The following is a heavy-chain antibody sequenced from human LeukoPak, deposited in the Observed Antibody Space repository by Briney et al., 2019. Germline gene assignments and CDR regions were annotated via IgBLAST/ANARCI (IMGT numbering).Heavy chain of an antibody. Sequence: SQTLSLTCAISGDSVSSNSVAWTWIRQSPSRGLEWLGRTYFRSKWYNDFAVSMKSRITINPDTSKNQFSLQLNSVTPEDTAVYYCARVKWRGPTSSGWLDYWGQGTLVTVSS. CDR2: TYFRSKWYN. D-gene: IGHD6-19*01. CDR1: GDSVSSNSVA. V-gene: IGHV6-1*01. CDR3: ARVKWRGPTSSGWLDY. J-gene: IGHJ4*02.